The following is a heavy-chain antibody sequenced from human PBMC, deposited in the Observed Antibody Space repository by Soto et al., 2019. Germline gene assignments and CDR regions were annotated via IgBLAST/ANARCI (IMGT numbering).Heavy chain of an antibody. CDR1: GFTFGSYW. V-gene: IGHV3-74*01. J-gene: IGHJ6*02. CDR3: ARGRPYGMDV. CDR2: IDSDGSST. Sequence: VQLVESGGGLVQPGGSLRVSCAASGFTFGSYWMNWVRQAPGKGLVWVSRIDSDGSSTTYADSVTGRFTTSRDNAKNTLYLQMSSLTVEDTAVYYCARGRPYGMDVWGQGTTVTVSS.